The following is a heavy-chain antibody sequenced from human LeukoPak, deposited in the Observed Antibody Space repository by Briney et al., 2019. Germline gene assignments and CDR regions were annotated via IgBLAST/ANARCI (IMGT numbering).Heavy chain of an antibody. J-gene: IGHJ4*02. Sequence: PGGSLRLSCAVSEFSVSSNYMNWVRQAAGKGLEWVSVIYSGGATYYADSVRGRFGISRDNSKNMVSLQMPSLGAEDTAVYYCARGRYSGPDDYWGQGTLVTVSS. V-gene: IGHV3-53*01. D-gene: IGHD5-12*01. CDR3: ARGRYSGPDDY. CDR1: EFSVSSNY. CDR2: IYSGGAT.